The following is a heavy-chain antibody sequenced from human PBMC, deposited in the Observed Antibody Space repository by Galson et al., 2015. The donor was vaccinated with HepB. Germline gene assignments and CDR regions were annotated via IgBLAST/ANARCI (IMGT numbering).Heavy chain of an antibody. Sequence: SLRLSCAASGFTFNNFGMHWVRQAPGKGLEWVAVILYDGINKNYVDSVKGRFTISRDNSKNTLYLQMNSLRAEDTAVYYCARHQEEVTQYDLGVWGQGTTVTVSS. CDR2: ILYDGINK. J-gene: IGHJ6*02. D-gene: IGHD3-16*01. CDR1: GFTFNNFG. CDR3: ARHQEEVTQYDLGV. V-gene: IGHV3-33*01.